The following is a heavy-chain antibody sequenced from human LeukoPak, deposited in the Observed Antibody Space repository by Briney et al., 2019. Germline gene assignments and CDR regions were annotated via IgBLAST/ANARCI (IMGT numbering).Heavy chain of an antibody. CDR3: ARGHYDLAP. D-gene: IGHD4-17*01. J-gene: IGHJ5*02. CDR1: GGSISDNY. CDR2: ISSSGST. V-gene: IGHV4-59*01. Sequence: SEPLSLTFTVSGGSISDNYWSWIRPPPRKGLEWMGYISSSGSTQYDPSLESRLTISLDTSKNQVSLKLRSVTAADTAIYFCARGHYDLAPWGQGSLVTVSS.